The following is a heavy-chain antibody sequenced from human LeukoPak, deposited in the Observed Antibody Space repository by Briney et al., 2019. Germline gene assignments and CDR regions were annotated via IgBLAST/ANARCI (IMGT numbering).Heavy chain of an antibody. Sequence: SGPTLVKPTQTLPLTCTFTGFSVTTHGVGVGWIRQPPGKALEWLAILFWDGDKRYNASLRSRLTLTSDTSKNQVVLTMTNMDPVDTATYFCAHSLRRPGCSGGNCYYFGYWGQGILVAVST. V-gene: IGHV2-5*02. CDR3: AHSLRRPGCSGGNCYYFGY. D-gene: IGHD2-21*01. CDR1: GFSVTTHGVG. J-gene: IGHJ4*02. CDR2: LFWDGDK.